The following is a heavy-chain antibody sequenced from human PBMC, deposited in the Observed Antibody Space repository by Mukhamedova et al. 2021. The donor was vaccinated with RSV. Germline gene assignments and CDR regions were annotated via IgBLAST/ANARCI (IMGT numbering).Heavy chain of an antibody. J-gene: IGHJ4*02. D-gene: IGHD1-20*01. Sequence: IRQAPGEGLEWISYISSSGSAIHYADSVRGRFTISRDNARESLYLQMNSLRVEDTAVYYCAGAIYNWYFDYWGQGALVTVSS. CDR3: AGAIYNWYFDY. CDR2: ISSSGSAI. V-gene: IGHV3-11*01.